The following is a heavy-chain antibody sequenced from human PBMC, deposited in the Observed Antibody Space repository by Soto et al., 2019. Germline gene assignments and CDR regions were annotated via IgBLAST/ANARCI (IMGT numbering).Heavy chain of an antibody. CDR2: ISYDGSNK. D-gene: IGHD3-22*01. J-gene: IGHJ4*02. CDR3: AKEWVYDSSGWSFDY. Sequence: GGSLRLSCAASGFIFSNYAMHWVRRAPGKGLEWVGLISYDGSNKYYADSMKGRFTISRDNAKNTLFLQMNSLRPEDTAVYYCAKEWVYDSSGWSFDYWGQGTLVTVSS. CDR1: GFIFSNYA. V-gene: IGHV3-30*18.